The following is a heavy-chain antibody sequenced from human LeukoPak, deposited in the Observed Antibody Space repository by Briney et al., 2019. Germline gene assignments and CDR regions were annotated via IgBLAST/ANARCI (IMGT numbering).Heavy chain of an antibody. V-gene: IGHV4-4*07. CDR2: IYTSGST. CDR1: GGSFSSYY. J-gene: IGHJ6*03. CDR3: ARDRQWEPSYYYYMDV. D-gene: IGHD1-26*01. Sequence: SETLSLTCAVYGGSFSSYYWSWIRQPAGKGLEWIGRIYTSGSTNYNPSLKSRVTMSVDTSKNQFSLKLSSVTAADTAVYYCARDRQWEPSYYYYMDVWGKGTTVTVSS.